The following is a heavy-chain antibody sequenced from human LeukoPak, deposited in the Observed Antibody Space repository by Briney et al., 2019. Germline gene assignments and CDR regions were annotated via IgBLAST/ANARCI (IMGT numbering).Heavy chain of an antibody. D-gene: IGHD1-26*01. CDR1: DGSINSYY. CDR3: ARGRSHYYGMDV. J-gene: IGHJ6*02. Sequence: SETLTLTSSVSDGSINSYYRNWIGRPPGKELEWIGYIYYNGNTNYSPSLKSRVTMSVDTSKNLFSLKVSSVTAADTAVYYCARGRSHYYGMDVWGQGTTVTVSS. V-gene: IGHV4-59*01. CDR2: IYYNGNT.